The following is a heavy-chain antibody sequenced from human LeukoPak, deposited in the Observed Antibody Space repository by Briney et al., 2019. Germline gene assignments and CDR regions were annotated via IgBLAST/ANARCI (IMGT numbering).Heavy chain of an antibody. CDR2: IGSTSKYI. CDR1: GFTFSSYT. V-gene: IGHV3-21*01. J-gene: IGHJ4*02. D-gene: IGHD3-10*01. CDR3: ATTRGYFDD. Sequence: GGSLRLSCAASGFTFSSYTMNWVRQAPGKGLEWVSSIGSTSKYIYYADSAKGRFTISRDNAENSLYLQMNSLRAEDTAVYYCATTRGYFDDWGQGTLVTVSS.